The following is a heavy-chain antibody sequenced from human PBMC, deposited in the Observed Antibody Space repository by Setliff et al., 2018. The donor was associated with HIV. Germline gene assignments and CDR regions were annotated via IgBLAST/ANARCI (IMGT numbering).Heavy chain of an antibody. J-gene: IGHJ4*02. D-gene: IGHD3-9*01. Sequence: SETLSLTCAVSGYSISSGDYYWGWIRQPPVKGLEWIGSVYYSGSIDYNPSLESRITISVDTSKKQFSLDLSSVTAADTAVYFCARAIVKTGYRTKSRVFDYWGQGTLVTVSS. CDR3: ARAIVKTGYRTKSRVFDY. CDR2: VYYSGSI. V-gene: IGHV4-39*07. CDR1: GYSISSGDYY.